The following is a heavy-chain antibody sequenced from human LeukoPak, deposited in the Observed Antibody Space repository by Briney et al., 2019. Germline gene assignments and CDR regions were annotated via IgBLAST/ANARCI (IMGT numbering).Heavy chain of an antibody. Sequence: GGSLRLSCAASGFTFSSYSMNWVRQAPGKGLEWVSSISSSSSYIYYADSVKGRFTISRDNAKNSLYLQMNSLRAEDTAVYYCARDRREFLEWLKVWDVWGQGTTVTVSS. J-gene: IGHJ6*02. V-gene: IGHV3-21*01. CDR3: ARDRREFLEWLKVWDV. CDR2: ISSSSSYI. CDR1: GFTFSSYS. D-gene: IGHD3-3*01.